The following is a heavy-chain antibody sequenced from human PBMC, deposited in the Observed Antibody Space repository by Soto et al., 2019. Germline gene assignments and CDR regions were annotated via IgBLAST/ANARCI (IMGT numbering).Heavy chain of an antibody. Sequence: QVQLQQWGAGPLRPLETLSLACGVSGGSFSGYYWAWIRQSPGKGLEWIGEINDRGSINYNPSLMSRVSITVDTSKNHSSLNLRSVTAADTAVYYCARESHDILTGPPWVWYFDLWGRGTLVTVSS. CDR3: ARESHDILTGPPWVWYFDL. CDR1: GGSFSGYY. V-gene: IGHV4-34*01. CDR2: INDRGSI. J-gene: IGHJ2*01. D-gene: IGHD3-9*01.